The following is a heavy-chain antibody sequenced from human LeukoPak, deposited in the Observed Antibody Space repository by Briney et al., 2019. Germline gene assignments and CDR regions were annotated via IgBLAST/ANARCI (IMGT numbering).Heavy chain of an antibody. CDR1: GFTFSNAW. Sequence: GGSLRLSCAASGFTFSNAWTNWVRQAPGKGLEWVGRIKSKTDGGTTDYAAPVKGRFTISRDDSKNTLYLQMNSLKTEDTAVYYCTTELYYDFWSGYYGGDYWGQGTLVTVSS. CDR2: IKSKTDGGTT. V-gene: IGHV3-15*07. J-gene: IGHJ4*02. D-gene: IGHD3-3*01. CDR3: TTELYYDFWSGYYGGDY.